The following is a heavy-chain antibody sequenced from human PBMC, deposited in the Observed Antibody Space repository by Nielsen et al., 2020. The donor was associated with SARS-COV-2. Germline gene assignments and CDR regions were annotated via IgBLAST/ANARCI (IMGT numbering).Heavy chain of an antibody. D-gene: IGHD3-9*01. CDR1: GDSFSIYY. V-gene: IGHV4-30-4*01. CDR3: ARGGEYYDILTGYRPPDY. J-gene: IGHJ4*02. Sequence: SETLSLTCSVSGDSFSIYYWSWIRQPPGKGLEWIGYIYYSGSTYYNPSLKSRVTISVDTSKNQFSLKLSSVTAADTAVYYCARGGEYYDILTGYRPPDYWGQGTLVTVSS. CDR2: IYYSGST.